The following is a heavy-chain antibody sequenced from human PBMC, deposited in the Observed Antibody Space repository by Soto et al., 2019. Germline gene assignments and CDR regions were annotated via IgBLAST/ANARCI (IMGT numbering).Heavy chain of an antibody. CDR3: AKDANILHWLPTSYYFDF. Sequence: PGGSLRLSCAASGLTFSSYAMHWVRQAPGKGLEWVSSISRNGNSTYCADSVRGRFTISRDNSRNTLYLQMNSLRAEDTAVYYCAKDANILHWLPTSYYFDFWGQGTLVTVSS. CDR2: ISRNGNST. J-gene: IGHJ4*02. V-gene: IGHV3-23*01. CDR1: GLTFSSYA. D-gene: IGHD3-9*01.